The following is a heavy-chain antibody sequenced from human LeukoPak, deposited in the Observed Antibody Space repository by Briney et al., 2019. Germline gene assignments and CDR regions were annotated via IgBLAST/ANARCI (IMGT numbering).Heavy chain of an antibody. J-gene: IGHJ4*02. D-gene: IGHD2-15*01. V-gene: IGHV1-18*01. CDR2: INTYDGNT. CDR3: ARDFATWYFDY. Sequence: ASVKDSRKASGYTLSSYHVSGVRQAPGQGLEWMGWINTYDGNTNNAQNFQGRVALTTDTSTSTAYMELRSLRSDDTAVYYCARDFATWYFDYWGQGTLVTVSS. CDR1: GYTLSSYH.